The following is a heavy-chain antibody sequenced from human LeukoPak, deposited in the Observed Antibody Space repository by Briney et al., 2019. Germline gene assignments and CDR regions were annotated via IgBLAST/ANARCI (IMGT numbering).Heavy chain of an antibody. J-gene: IGHJ4*02. CDR2: ISYDGSNK. D-gene: IGHD3-22*01. Sequence: GGSLRLSCAASGFTFSSYAMPWVRQAPGKGLEWVAVISYDGSNKYYADSVKGRFTISRDNSKNTLYLQMNSLRAEDTAVYYCARVDDSSGYYYVHPFDYWGQGTLVTVSS. CDR1: GFTFSSYA. CDR3: ARVDDSSGYYYVHPFDY. V-gene: IGHV3-30*04.